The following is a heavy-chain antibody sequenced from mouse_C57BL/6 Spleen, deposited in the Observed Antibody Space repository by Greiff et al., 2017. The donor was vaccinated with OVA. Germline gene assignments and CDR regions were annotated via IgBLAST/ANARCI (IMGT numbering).Heavy chain of an antibody. D-gene: IGHD4-1*01. CDR1: GYTFTDYY. CDR2: INPNNGGT. Sequence: EVQLQQSGPELVKPGASVKISCKASGYTFTDYYMNWVKQSHGKSLEWIGDINPNNGGTSYNQKFKGKATLTVDKSSSTAYMELRSLTSDDSAVYYCAGKRDYFDYWGQGTTLTVSS. J-gene: IGHJ2*01. CDR3: AGKRDYFDY. V-gene: IGHV1-26*01.